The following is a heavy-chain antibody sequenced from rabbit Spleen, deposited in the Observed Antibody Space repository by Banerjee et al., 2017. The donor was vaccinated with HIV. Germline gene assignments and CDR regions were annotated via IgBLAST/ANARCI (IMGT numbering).Heavy chain of an antibody. Sequence: QSLEESGGDLVKPGASLTLTCTASGFSFSSSYYICWVRQAPGKGLVCLACIYGGSSGSTWYASWAKGRFTISKTSSTTVTLQMTSLTPADTATYFCARDLVGVIGWNFNLWGPGTLVTVS. D-gene: IGHD2-1*01. CDR3: ARDLVGVIGWNFNL. CDR1: GFSFSSSYY. CDR2: IYGGSSGST. V-gene: IGHV1S40*01. J-gene: IGHJ4*01.